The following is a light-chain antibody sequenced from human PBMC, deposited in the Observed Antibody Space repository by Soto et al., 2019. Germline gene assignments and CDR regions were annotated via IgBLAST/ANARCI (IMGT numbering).Light chain of an antibody. J-gene: IGKJ1*01. CDR1: ESVASSY. V-gene: IGKV3-20*01. CDR3: QQYGSSPWA. CDR2: GAS. Sequence: ENVLTQSPGTLSLSPGERATLSCRASESVASSYLAWYQQKPGQAPRLLIYGASSRATGIPDRFSGRGSGTDFTLTISRLEPEDFAVYYCQQYGSSPWAFGPGTKVDI.